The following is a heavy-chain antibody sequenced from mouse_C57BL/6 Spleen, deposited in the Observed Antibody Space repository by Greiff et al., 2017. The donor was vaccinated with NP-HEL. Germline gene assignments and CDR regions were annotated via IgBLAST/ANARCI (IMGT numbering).Heavy chain of an antibody. CDR1: GYTFTDYN. D-gene: IGHD1-1*01. V-gene: IGHV1-18*01. Sequence: VQLQQSGPELVKPGASVKIPCKASGYTFTDYNMDWVKQSHGKSLEWIGDINPNNGGTIYNQKFKGKATLTVDKSSSTAYMELRSLTSEDTAVYYCARSREGYYYGSSSYYAMDYWGQGTSVTVSS. CDR2: INPNNGGT. CDR3: ARSREGYYYGSSSYYAMDY. J-gene: IGHJ4*01.